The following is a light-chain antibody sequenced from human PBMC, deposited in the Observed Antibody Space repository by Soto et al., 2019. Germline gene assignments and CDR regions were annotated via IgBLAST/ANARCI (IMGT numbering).Light chain of an antibody. J-gene: IGKJ4*01. CDR3: QQYDDLAALT. Sequence: DIQMTQSPSTLSASVGDRVTITCRSSQSISFWLAWYQQKPGQAPKLLIYDASTLYSGVPSRFSGSRSGTDFTFTISSLQPEDIATYYCQQYDDLAALTFGGGTKVELK. V-gene: IGKV1-5*01. CDR2: DAS. CDR1: QSISFW.